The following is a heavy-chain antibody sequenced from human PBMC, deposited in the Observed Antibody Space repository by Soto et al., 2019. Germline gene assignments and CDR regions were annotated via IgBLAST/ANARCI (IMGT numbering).Heavy chain of an antibody. CDR2: ISYDGSNK. J-gene: IGHJ6*02. V-gene: IGHV3-30-3*01. CDR1: GLTFSSYA. D-gene: IGHD2-15*01. Sequence: QVQLVESGGGVVQPGRSLRLSCAASGLTFSSYAMHWVRQAPGKGLEWVAVISYDGSNKYYADSVKGRFTISRDNSKNTLYLQMNSLRAEDTAVYYCARLTHGNYYGMDVWGQGTTVTVSS. CDR3: ARLTHGNYYGMDV.